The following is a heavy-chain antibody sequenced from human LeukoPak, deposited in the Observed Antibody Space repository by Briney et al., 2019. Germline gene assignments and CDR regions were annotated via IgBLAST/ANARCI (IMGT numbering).Heavy chain of an antibody. CDR1: GFTFDDYA. CDR3: AKDIAPIYGSGSYFDY. D-gene: IGHD3-10*01. V-gene: IGHV3-9*01. Sequence: GGSLRLSCAASGFTFDDYAMHWVRQAPGKGLEWVSDISWNSGSIGYADSVKGRFTISRDNAKNSLYLQMNSLRAEDTALYYCAKDIAPIYGSGSYFDYWGQATLVTVSS. J-gene: IGHJ4*02. CDR2: ISWNSGSI.